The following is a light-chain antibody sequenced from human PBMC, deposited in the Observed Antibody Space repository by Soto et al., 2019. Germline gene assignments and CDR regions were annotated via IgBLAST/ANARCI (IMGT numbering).Light chain of an antibody. CDR3: QQYTNAHGIT. CDR2: AAS. Sequence: EIALTQSPRTLSLSPGERATLSCRASQGVGNKYLAWYQQRPGQAPSLLIYAASSRATGVPDRFSGSGSGTDFTLTISRLEPEDFAVYYCQQYTNAHGITFGQGTRLEIK. J-gene: IGKJ5*01. CDR1: QGVGNKY. V-gene: IGKV3-20*01.